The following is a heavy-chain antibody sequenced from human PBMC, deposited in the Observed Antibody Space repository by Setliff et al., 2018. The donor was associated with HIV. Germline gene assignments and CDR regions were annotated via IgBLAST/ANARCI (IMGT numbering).Heavy chain of an antibody. CDR3: ATKVYCTNGVCLDAFDM. V-gene: IGHV1-2*06. Sequence: GASVKVSCKASGYTFTDYYIHWVRQAPGQGLEWMGRINPNSGGTNYAQKCQGRVTMTRDTSISTAYMELSRLRSDDTAVYYCATKVYCTNGVCLDAFDMWGQGTRGTVSS. D-gene: IGHD2-8*01. J-gene: IGHJ3*02. CDR2: INPNSGGT. CDR1: GYTFTDYY.